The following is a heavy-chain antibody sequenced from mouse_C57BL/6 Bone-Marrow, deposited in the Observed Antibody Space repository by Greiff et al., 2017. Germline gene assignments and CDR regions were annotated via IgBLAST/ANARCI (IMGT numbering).Heavy chain of an antibody. CDR2: IDPSDSYT. CDR1: GYTFTSYW. CDR3: ARPPYYYGSSYAMDY. J-gene: IGHJ4*01. V-gene: IGHV1-50*01. D-gene: IGHD1-1*01. Sequence: VQLKQPGAELVKPGASVKLSCKASGYTFTSYWMQWVKQRPGQGLEWIGEIDPSDSYTNYNQKFKGKATLTVDTSSSTAYMQLSSLTSEDSAVXYCARPPYYYGSSYAMDYWGQGTSVTVSS.